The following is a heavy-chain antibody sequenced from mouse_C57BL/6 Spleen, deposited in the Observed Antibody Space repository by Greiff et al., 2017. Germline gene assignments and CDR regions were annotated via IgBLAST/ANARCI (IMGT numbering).Heavy chain of an antibody. CDR3: ARAKLTGPLDY. J-gene: IGHJ2*01. CDR2: ISSGSSTV. CDR1: GFTFSDYG. Sequence: EVQVVESGGGLVQPGGSLKLSCAASGFTFSDYGMHWVRQAPEKGLEWVAYISSGSSTVYYADTVKGRFPISRDNAKNTLFLQMTSLRSEDTAMYYCARAKLTGPLDYWGQGTTLTGAS. D-gene: IGHD4-1*01. V-gene: IGHV5-17*01.